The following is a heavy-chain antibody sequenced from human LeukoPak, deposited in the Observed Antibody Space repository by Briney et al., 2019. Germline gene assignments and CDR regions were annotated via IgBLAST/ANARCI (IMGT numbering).Heavy chain of an antibody. CDR2: IIPIFGTA. V-gene: IGHV1-69*05. D-gene: IGHD6-19*01. J-gene: IGHJ5*02. Sequence: SVKVSCKASGGTLSSYAISWVRQAPGQGVEWMGRIIPIFGTANYAQKFQGRVTINTDESTSTAYMELSSLRSEDTAVYYCARDPSGWYWFDPWGQGTLVTVSS. CDR3: ARDPSGWYWFDP. CDR1: GGTLSSYA.